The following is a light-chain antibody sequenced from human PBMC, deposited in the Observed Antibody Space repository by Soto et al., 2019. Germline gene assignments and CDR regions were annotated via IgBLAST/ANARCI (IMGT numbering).Light chain of an antibody. CDR2: EVS. J-gene: IGLJ3*02. Sequence: QSALTQPASVSGSPGQSITISCTGTSSNIGGYNVVSWYQQHPGKAPKLIIYEVSQRPSGVSNRFSGSKSGNTASLTISGLLPEDEADYHCCSFAGSRSFGVFGGGTKLTVL. CDR1: SSNIGGYNV. V-gene: IGLV2-23*02. CDR3: CSFAGSRSFGV.